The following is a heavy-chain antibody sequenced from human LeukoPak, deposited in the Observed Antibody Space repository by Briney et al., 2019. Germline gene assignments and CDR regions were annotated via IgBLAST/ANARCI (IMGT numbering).Heavy chain of an antibody. V-gene: IGHV4-59*01. Sequence: SETLSLTCTVPGGSISSYYWSWIRQPPGKGLEWIGYIYYSGSTNYNPSLKSRVTISVDTSKNQFSLKLSSVTAADTAVYYCARGQDSGWYEYYYGMDVWGQGTTVTVSS. J-gene: IGHJ6*02. CDR1: GGSISSYY. CDR3: ARGQDSGWYEYYYGMDV. D-gene: IGHD6-19*01. CDR2: IYYSGST.